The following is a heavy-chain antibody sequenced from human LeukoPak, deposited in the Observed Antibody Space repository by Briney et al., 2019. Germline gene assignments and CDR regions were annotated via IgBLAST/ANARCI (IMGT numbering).Heavy chain of an antibody. CDR2: ISWNSGSI. V-gene: IGHV3-9*01. CDR3: AKGYSYAPGDYFDY. CDR1: GFTFDDYA. J-gene: IGHJ4*02. D-gene: IGHD5-18*01. Sequence: SLRLSCAASGFTFDDYAMPWVRQAPGKGLDWVSGISWNSGSIGYSDSVKGRFTISRDNAKNSLYLQMNSLRAEDTALYYCAKGYSYAPGDYFDYWGQGTLVTVSS.